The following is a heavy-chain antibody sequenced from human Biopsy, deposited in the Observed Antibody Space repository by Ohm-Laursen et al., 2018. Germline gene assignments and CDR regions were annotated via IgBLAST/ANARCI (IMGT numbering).Heavy chain of an antibody. CDR1: GYSVTNDYH. D-gene: IGHD3-16*01. CDR3: ARHNMKGLRLGKVSYTFDP. CDR2: IYYDGIT. Sequence: GTLSLTWSVSGYSVTNDYHWGWIRQPPGKGLEWIGNIYYDGITYYNPSLKSRVTMSVDTSKNQFSLRLTSVTAADTAVYYCARHNMKGLRLGKVSYTFDPWDQGTRVTVSS. J-gene: IGHJ5*02. V-gene: IGHV4-38-2*01.